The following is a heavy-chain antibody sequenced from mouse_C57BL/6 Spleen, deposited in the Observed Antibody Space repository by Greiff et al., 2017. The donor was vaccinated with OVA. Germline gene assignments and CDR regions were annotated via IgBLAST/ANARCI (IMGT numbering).Heavy chain of an antibody. CDR1: GYTFTSYW. Sequence: QVQLQQPGAELVRPGSSVKLSCKASGYTFTSYWMHWVKQRPIQGLEWIGNIDPSDSDTHYNQKFKDKATLTVDKSSSTAYMQRSSLTSEDSAVYYWARGSTMASIDYWGQGTSVTVSA. D-gene: IGHD2-1*01. CDR2: IDPSDSDT. CDR3: ARGSTMASIDY. V-gene: IGHV1-52*01. J-gene: IGHJ4*01.